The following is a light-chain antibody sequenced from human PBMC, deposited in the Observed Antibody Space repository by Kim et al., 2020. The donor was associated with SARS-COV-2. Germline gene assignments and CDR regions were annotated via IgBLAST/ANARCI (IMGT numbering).Light chain of an antibody. V-gene: IGLV3-19*01. CDR1: SLRRYY. J-gene: IGLJ3*02. CDR3: NSRDSSGNHWV. CDR2: GKN. Sequence: SSELAQDPAVSVALGQTVRITGQGDSLRRYYASWYQQKPGQAPVLVIYGKNNRPSGIPDRFSDSSSGNTASLTITGAQAEDEADYYCNSRDSSGNHWVFGGGTKLTVL.